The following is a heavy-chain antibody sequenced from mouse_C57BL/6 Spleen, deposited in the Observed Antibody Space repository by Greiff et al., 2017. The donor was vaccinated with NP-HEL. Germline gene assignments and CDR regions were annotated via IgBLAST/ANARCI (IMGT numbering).Heavy chain of an antibody. CDR1: GFTFTDYY. D-gene: IGHD2-4*01. Sequence: EVQLVESGGGLVQPGGSLSLSCAASGFTFTDYYMSWVRQPPGKALEWLGFIRNKANGYTTEYSASVKGRFTISRDNSQSILYLQMNALRAEDSATYYCARCLYDYGGSWFAYWGQGTLVTVSA. V-gene: IGHV7-3*01. CDR2: IRNKANGYTT. CDR3: ARCLYDYGGSWFAY. J-gene: IGHJ3*01.